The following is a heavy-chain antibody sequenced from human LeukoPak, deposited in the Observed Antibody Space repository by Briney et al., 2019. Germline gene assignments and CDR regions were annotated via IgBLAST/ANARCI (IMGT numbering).Heavy chain of an antibody. Sequence: GGSLRLSCAASGFTFSSYAMSWVRQAPGKGLEWVSTITVSGGSTYYADSVKGRYTISRDNSKNTLDLQMNSLRAEDTAVYYCAKANWGSGYWGQGTLVTVSS. CDR2: ITVSGGST. V-gene: IGHV3-23*01. CDR1: GFTFSSYA. J-gene: IGHJ4*02. CDR3: AKANWGSGY. D-gene: IGHD7-27*01.